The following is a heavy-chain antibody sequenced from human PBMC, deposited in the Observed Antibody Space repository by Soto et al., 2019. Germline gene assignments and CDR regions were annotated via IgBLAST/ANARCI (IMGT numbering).Heavy chain of an antibody. J-gene: IGHJ3*02. CDR3: ARGYYGSGTYYNVGRHDAFDI. Sequence: SETLSLTCTVSGGSVSSSNYYWGWIRQPPGKRLEWLGSISYSGSTYHNPSLKSRVTMSVDTSKNQFSLNLSSVTAADTAVYYCARGYYGSGTYYNVGRHDAFDIWGQGTMVTVSS. CDR2: ISYSGST. CDR1: GGSVSSSNYY. V-gene: IGHV4-39*01. D-gene: IGHD3-10*01.